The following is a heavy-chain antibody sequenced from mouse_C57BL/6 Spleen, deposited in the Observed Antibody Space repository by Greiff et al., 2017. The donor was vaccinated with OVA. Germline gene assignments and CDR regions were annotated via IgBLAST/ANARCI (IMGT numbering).Heavy chain of an antibody. CDR3: ARSTTVASHWDFDV. CDR1: GYTFTSYW. D-gene: IGHD1-1*01. Sequence: QVQLQQPGAELVKPGASVKLSCKASGYTFTSYWMHWVKQRPGQGLEWIGMIHPNSGSTNYNEKFKRKATLTVDKSSSTAYRQLSSLTSEDSAVYYCARSTTVASHWDFDVWGTGTTVTVSS. J-gene: IGHJ1*03. CDR2: IHPNSGST. V-gene: IGHV1-64*01.